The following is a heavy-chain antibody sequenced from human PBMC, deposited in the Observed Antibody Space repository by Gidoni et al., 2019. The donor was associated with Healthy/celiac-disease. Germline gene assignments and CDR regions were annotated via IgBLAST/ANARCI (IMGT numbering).Heavy chain of an antibody. CDR2: ISGSGGST. CDR3: AKDQPWGWNDASNFDY. V-gene: IGHV3-23*01. Sequence: EVQLLESGGGLVQPGGSLRLSCAASGFTFSSYAMSWVRQAPGKGLEWVSDISGSGGSTYYADSVKGRFTISRDNSKNTLYLQMNSLRAEDTAVYYCAKDQPWGWNDASNFDYWGQGTLVTVSS. J-gene: IGHJ4*02. CDR1: GFTFSSYA. D-gene: IGHD1-1*01.